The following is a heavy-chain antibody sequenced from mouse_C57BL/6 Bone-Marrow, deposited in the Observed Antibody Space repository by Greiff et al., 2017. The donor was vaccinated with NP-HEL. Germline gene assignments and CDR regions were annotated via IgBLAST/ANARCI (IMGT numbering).Heavy chain of an antibody. CDR1: GFTFSDYY. J-gene: IGHJ1*03. V-gene: IGHV5-16*01. D-gene: IGHD2-4*01. CDR3: ARIYYDYDRGYWYFDV. Sequence: EVQRVESEGGLVQPGSSMKLSCTASGFTFSDYYMAWVRQVPEKGLEWVANINYDGSSTYYLDSLKSRFIISRDNAKNILYLQMSSLKSEDTATYYCARIYYDYDRGYWYFDVWGTGTTVTVSS. CDR2: INYDGSST.